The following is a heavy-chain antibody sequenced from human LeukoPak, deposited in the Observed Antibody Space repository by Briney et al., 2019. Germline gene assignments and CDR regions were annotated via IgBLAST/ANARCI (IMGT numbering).Heavy chain of an antibody. J-gene: IGHJ5*01. CDR3: AKDLSGYCSGGSCYPNWFDS. V-gene: IGHV3-30*02. CDR1: GFTFSGYG. D-gene: IGHD2-15*01. Sequence: GGSLRLSCAASGFTFSGYGMHWVRQAPGQGLEWVAFIRYDGSDKRYADSVKGRFTISRDNSRNTLYLQMNSLRPEDTAVYYCAKDLSGYCSGGSCYPNWFDSWGQGTLVTVSS. CDR2: IRYDGSDK.